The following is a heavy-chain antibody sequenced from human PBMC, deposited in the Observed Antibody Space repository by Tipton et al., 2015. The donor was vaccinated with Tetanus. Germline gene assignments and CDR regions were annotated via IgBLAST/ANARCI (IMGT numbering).Heavy chain of an antibody. CDR3: ARFRGIAAAGTVY. J-gene: IGHJ4*02. D-gene: IGHD6-13*01. CDR2: IYYSGST. V-gene: IGHV4-39*01. Sequence: TLSLTCTVSGGSTSSSSYYWGWIRQPPGKGLEWIGSIYYSGSTYYNPPLKSRVTISVDTSKNQFSLKLSSVTAADTAVYYCARFRGIAAAGTVYWGQGTLVTVSS. CDR1: GGSTSSSSYY.